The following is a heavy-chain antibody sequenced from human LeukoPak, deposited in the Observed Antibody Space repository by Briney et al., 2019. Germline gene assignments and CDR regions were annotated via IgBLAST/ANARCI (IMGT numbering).Heavy chain of an antibody. CDR1: GYTFTVYY. Sequence: GASVKVSCKASGYTFTVYYMHWVRQAPGQGLEWRGWINPNSGGTNYAQKFQGRVTMTRDTSISTAYMELSRLRSDDTAVYYCARVAYYDSSGLFDYWGQGTLVTVSS. D-gene: IGHD3-22*01. CDR3: ARVAYYDSSGLFDY. J-gene: IGHJ4*02. CDR2: INPNSGGT. V-gene: IGHV1-2*02.